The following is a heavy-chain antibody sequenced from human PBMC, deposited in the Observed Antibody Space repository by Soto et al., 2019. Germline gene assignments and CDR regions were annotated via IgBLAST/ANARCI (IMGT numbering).Heavy chain of an antibody. CDR2: INHIGST. J-gene: IGHJ6*02. V-gene: IGHV4-34*01. Sequence: PETLSHTYAVYGGSSRAYSWSWIRQPPGKGLEWIGEINHIGSTNYNPSLKSRVTISVDTSKNQFSLKLSSVTAADTAVYYCARGSGYSYGPTASSYYGMDVLGQGPTVT. D-gene: IGHD5-18*01. CDR1: GGSSRAYS. CDR3: ARGSGYSYGPTASSYYGMDV.